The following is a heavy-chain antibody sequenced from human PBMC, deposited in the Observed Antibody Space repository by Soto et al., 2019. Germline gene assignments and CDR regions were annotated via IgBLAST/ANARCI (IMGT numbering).Heavy chain of an antibody. D-gene: IGHD3-10*01. CDR3: AKDFKVSGSHYGTLNYYYGMDV. Sequence: TGGSLRLFCAASGFTFSTYGMQWVRQAPGKGLEWVAVISYDGYLKYYVDAVKGRFTVARDDSKNTLFLEMNSLRVEDTAVYFCAKDFKVSGSHYGTLNYYYGMDVWGQGTTVTSP. V-gene: IGHV3-30*18. CDR2: ISYDGYLK. J-gene: IGHJ6*02. CDR1: GFTFSTYG.